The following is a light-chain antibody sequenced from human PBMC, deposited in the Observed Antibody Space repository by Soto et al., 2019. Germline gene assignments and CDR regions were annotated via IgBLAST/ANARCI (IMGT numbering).Light chain of an antibody. J-gene: IGKJ4*01. CDR2: AAS. CDR1: QSISSY. Sequence: DIQMTQSPSSLSASVGDRVTITCRASQSISSYLNWYQQKPGKAPKLLIYAASSLQSGVPSRFSGSGSGTDFTLTISSLQPEDFATYYCQQSYSTLGTFGGGTNVEIK. CDR3: QQSYSTLGT. V-gene: IGKV1-39*01.